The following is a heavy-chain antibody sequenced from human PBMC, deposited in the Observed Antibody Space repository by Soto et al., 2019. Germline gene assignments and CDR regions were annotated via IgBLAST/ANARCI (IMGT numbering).Heavy chain of an antibody. J-gene: IGHJ4*02. V-gene: IGHV3-21*01. D-gene: IGHD1-26*01. CDR3: GRKRGGREGDY. CDR1: GFTFSDNS. CDR2: ISSTSIYI. Sequence: EVQLVESGGGLVKPGGSLRLSCAASGFTFSDNSMKWVRQAPGKGLEWVSSISSTSIYIFYADAVKGRFTISRDNATNSLYLQMNSLRAEATAVYYWGRKRGGREGDYWGQGTLVTVSS.